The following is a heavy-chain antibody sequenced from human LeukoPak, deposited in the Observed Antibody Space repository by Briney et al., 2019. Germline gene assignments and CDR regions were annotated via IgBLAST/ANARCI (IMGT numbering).Heavy chain of an antibody. CDR2: ISGSGGSK. J-gene: IGHJ6*04. Sequence: PGGSLRLSCVVSGITFSSYAMTWVRQAPGKGLEWVSIISGSGGSKNYADSVKGRFTISRDNSKNTLYLQMNSLRAEDTAVYYCAKDRYGDRAHVWGKGTTVTVSS. V-gene: IGHV3-23*01. CDR1: GITFSSYA. D-gene: IGHD4-17*01. CDR3: AKDRYGDRAHV.